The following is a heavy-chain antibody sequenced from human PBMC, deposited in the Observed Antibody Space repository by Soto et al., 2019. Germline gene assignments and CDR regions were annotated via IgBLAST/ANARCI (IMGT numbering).Heavy chain of an antibody. V-gene: IGHV3-21*01. Sequence: PGGALRLSCAASGFTFSSYSMNWVRQAPGKGLEWVSSISSSSYIYYADSVKGRFTISRDNAKNSLYLQMNSLRAEDTAVYYCARGPGYSYGYAWGQGTLVTVSS. CDR1: GFTFSSYS. J-gene: IGHJ5*02. CDR2: ISSSSYI. CDR3: ARGPGYSYGYA. D-gene: IGHD5-18*01.